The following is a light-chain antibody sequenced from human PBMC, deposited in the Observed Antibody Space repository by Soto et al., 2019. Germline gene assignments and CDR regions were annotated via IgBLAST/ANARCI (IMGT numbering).Light chain of an antibody. CDR1: QGISSY. V-gene: IGKV1-9*01. CDR3: QQLNSYPVT. CDR2: AAS. Sequence: DIQLTQSPSFLSASVGDRVTITCRASQGISSYLAWYQQKPGKAPKLLIYAASTLQSGVPSGFSGSGSGTEFTLTISSLQPEDFATYYCQQLNSYPVTFGQGTKVEIK. J-gene: IGKJ1*01.